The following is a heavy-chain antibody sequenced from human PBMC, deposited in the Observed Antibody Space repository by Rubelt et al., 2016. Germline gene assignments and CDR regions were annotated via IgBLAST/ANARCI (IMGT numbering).Heavy chain of an antibody. D-gene: IGHD4-23*01. J-gene: IGHJ6*03. CDR3: GRDWGKGNSDYIDV. CDR2: IWSDGSNK. CDR1: GFTFSNYA. V-gene: IGHV3-33*08. Sequence: HLLESGGDLVQPGGSLRLSCAASGFTFSNYALSWVRQAPGKGLESVAVIWSDGSNKDYADSVKGRFTISRDNSKNTLYLEINSLRGEDTAVYYCGRDWGKGNSDYIDVWGKGTTVTVSS.